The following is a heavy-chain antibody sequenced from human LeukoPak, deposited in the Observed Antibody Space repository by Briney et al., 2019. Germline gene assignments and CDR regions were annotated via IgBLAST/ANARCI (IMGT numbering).Heavy chain of an antibody. CDR1: GFTFSAYG. CDR2: ITGRGDGT. CDR3: AKGTERYREVSSFDF. Sequence: PGRSLRLSCAASGFTFSAYGMNWVRQAPGKGLEWVSAITGRGDGTYYADLVKGRFTISRDNSKNTLYLQMNSLRAEDTAAYYCAKGTERYREVSSFDFWGQGTLVTVSS. V-gene: IGHV3-23*01. J-gene: IGHJ4*02. D-gene: IGHD6-19*01.